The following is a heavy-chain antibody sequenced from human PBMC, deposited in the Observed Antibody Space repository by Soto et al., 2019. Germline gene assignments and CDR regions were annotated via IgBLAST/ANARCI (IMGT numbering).Heavy chain of an antibody. Sequence: GGSLRLSCSTPGFTFNSHAMNWVRLAPGKRLEWVSAINGGGSTSFYADSVKGRFTISRDNPKSTLYLQMNKLRAEDTALYYCAKDSAYHPFDSTTYGPVSWGQGIMVTVSS. CDR2: INGGGSTS. CDR3: AKDSAYHPFDSTTYGPVS. J-gene: IGHJ5*02. CDR1: GFTFNSHA. V-gene: IGHV3-23*01. D-gene: IGHD2-2*01.